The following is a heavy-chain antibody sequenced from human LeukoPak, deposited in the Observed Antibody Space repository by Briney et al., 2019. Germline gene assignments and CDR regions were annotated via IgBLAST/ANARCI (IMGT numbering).Heavy chain of an antibody. J-gene: IGHJ3*02. V-gene: IGHV4-4*07. CDR1: AASMSDYY. CDR2: IYTSGNT. D-gene: IGHD2-2*01. CDR3: ATDIALVPATSPSGAFDI. Sequence: PSETLSLTCSVSAASMSDYYWSWIRQPAGKGLEWIGRIYTSGNTNYNPSLRSRVTMSIDASKGEFSLNLRSVTAADTALYYCATDIALVPATSPSGAFDIWGHGTVVTVSS.